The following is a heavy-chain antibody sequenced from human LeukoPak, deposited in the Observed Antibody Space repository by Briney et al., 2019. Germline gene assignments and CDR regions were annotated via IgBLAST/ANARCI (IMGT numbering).Heavy chain of an antibody. CDR2: IYHSGST. J-gene: IGHJ4*02. V-gene: IGHV4-4*02. CDR3: ASAEPRGIIWYPY. Sequence: SGTLSLTCAVSGAPISSNNWWWSWVRQPPGKGLEWIGEIYHSGSTNYNPSLKSRVTMSVDKSKNQFSLKLSSVTAADTAVYHCASAEPRGIIWYPYWGQGTLVTVSS. D-gene: IGHD6-13*01. CDR1: GAPISSNNW.